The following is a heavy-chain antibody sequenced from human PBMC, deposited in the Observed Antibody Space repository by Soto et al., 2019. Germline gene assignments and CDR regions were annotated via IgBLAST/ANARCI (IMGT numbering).Heavy chain of an antibody. J-gene: IGHJ4*02. CDR2: IYSRGTT. Sequence: PSETLSLTCTVSGASISTGCHYWSWIRQHPGKGLEWIGYIYSRGTTYYTPSLRSRLTISVDTSKNQFSLKLTSVTAADTAVYYCATFSAYCISTTCNLAWGQGTLVTVSS. CDR3: ATFSAYCISTTCNLA. CDR1: GASISTGCHY. V-gene: IGHV4-31*03. D-gene: IGHD2-2*01.